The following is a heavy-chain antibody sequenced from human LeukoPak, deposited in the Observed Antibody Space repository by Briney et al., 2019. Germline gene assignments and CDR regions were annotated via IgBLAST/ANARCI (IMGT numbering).Heavy chain of an antibody. J-gene: IGHJ3*01. CDR2: ITHSGGG. CDR1: GGPFVGYY. V-gene: IGHV4-34*01. Sequence: SETLSLTCTVSGGPFVGYYWTWIRQPPGKGLEWIGEITHSGGGNYNPSLKSRVTISVDSSQNRFSLKVLSVTAADTAVYYCARRAGAPDFDVWGQGTMVTVSS. CDR3: ARRAGAPDFDV. D-gene: IGHD3-10*01.